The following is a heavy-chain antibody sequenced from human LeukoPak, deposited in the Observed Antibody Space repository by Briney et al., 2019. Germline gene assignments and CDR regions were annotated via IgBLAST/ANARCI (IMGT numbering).Heavy chain of an antibody. D-gene: IGHD6-19*01. Sequence: GASVKVSCKASGGTFSSYAISWVRQAPGQGLEWMGGIIPIFGTANYAQKFQGRVTITADESTSTAYMELSSLRSEDTAVYYSARDVSGGWYPLYYFDYWGQGTLVTVSS. CDR3: ARDVSGGWYPLYYFDY. V-gene: IGHV1-69*13. CDR2: IIPIFGTA. J-gene: IGHJ4*02. CDR1: GGTFSSYA.